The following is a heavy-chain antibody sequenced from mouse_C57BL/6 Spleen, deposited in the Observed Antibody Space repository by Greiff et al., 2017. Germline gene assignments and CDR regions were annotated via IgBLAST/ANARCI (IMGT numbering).Heavy chain of an antibody. V-gene: IGHV1-82*01. CDR1: GYAFSSSW. Sequence: VKLQESGPELVKPGASVKISCKASGYAFSSSWMNWVKQRPGKGLEWIGRIYPGDGDTNYNGKFKGKATLTADKSSSTAYMKLSSLTSEDSSVXFCARRGNLALDYWGQGTTLTVSS. D-gene: IGHD2-1*01. CDR3: ARRGNLALDY. CDR2: IYPGDGDT. J-gene: IGHJ2*01.